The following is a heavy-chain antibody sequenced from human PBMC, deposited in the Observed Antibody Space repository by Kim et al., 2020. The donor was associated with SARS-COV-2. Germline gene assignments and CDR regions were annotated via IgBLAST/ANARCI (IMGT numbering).Heavy chain of an antibody. CDR3: ARGAAVVSPFFDY. CDR1: GFTFSSYA. CDR2: ISYDVSNK. Sequence: GGSLRLSCAASGFTFSSYAMHWVRQAPGKGLEWVAVISYDVSNKYYADSVKGRFTISRDNSKNTLYLQRNSLRAEDTAVYYCARGAAVVSPFFDYWGQGTLVTVSS. J-gene: IGHJ4*02. V-gene: IGHV3-30*04. D-gene: IGHD3-22*01.